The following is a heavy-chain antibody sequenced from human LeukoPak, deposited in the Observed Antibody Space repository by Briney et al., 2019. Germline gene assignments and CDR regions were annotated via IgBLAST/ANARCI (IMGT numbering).Heavy chain of an antibody. V-gene: IGHV1-69*06. Sequence: SVKVSCKASGGTFSRHAINWVRQAPGQGLEWMGGITPFFGTTKYAQKFQGRVTITADKSTSTAYMELSSLRSDDTAVYYCARDEGISIDYWGQGTLVTVSS. CDR3: ARDEGISIDY. D-gene: IGHD4-11*01. CDR2: ITPFFGTT. CDR1: GGTFSRHA. J-gene: IGHJ4*02.